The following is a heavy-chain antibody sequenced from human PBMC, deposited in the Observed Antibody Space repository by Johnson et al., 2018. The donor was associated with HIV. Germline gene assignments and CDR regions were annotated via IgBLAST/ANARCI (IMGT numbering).Heavy chain of an antibody. CDR3: SRWTVTRGAFDI. CDR1: GFSFSDYI. J-gene: IGHJ3*02. V-gene: IGHV3-NL1*01. D-gene: IGHD4-17*01. CDR2: IYSGGST. Sequence: QVQLVESGGGVVQPGGSLRLSCAASGFSFSDYITHWVRQAPGKWLEWVSVIYSGGSTYYADSVKGRFTISRDNSKNTLYLQMNSLRAEDTAVYYWSRWTVTRGAFDIWGQGTMVTVSS.